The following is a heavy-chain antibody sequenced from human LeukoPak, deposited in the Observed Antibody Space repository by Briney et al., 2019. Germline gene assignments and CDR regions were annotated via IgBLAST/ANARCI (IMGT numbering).Heavy chain of an antibody. D-gene: IGHD1-26*01. CDR3: ARGATTLGY. Sequence: PGGSLRLSCAASGFTFSSYSMNWVRQAPGEGLEWVSSISSSSSYINYADSVKGRFTISRDNAKNSLYLQMNSLGAEDTAVYYCARGATTLGYWGQGTLVTVSS. CDR1: GFTFSSYS. J-gene: IGHJ4*02. CDR2: ISSSSSYI. V-gene: IGHV3-21*01.